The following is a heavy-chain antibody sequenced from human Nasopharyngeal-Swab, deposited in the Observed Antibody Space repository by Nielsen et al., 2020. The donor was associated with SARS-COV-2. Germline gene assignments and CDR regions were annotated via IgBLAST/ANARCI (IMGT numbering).Heavy chain of an antibody. D-gene: IGHD1-26*01. J-gene: IGHJ4*02. Sequence: SETLSLTCAVYGGSFSGYYWSWIRQPPGKGLEWIGEINQRGSTNYYPSLKSRVTMSVDTSKNQFSLRLSSVTAADTAVYFCARGDGRTVWRSYSFDSWGQGTLVTVSS. V-gene: IGHV4-34*01. CDR3: ARGDGRTVWRSYSFDS. CDR2: INQRGST. CDR1: GGSFSGYY.